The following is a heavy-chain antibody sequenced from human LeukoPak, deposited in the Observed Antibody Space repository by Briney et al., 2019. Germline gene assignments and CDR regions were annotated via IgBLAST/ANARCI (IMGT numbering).Heavy chain of an antibody. V-gene: IGHV1-46*01. CDR2: INPGGGST. J-gene: IGHJ6*02. CDR3: TRADFGGNSDYYYYGMDV. Sequence: GASVTVSCKAAGYIFTNYYLHWVRQAPGQGLEWMGIINPGGGSTSYAQKFQGRVTMTRDTSTSTVYMELSSLRSEDTAVYYCTRADFGGNSDYYYYGMDVWGQGTTVTVSS. D-gene: IGHD4-23*01. CDR1: GYIFTNYY.